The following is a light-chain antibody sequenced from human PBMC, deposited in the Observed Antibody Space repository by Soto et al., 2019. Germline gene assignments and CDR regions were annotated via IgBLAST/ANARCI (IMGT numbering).Light chain of an antibody. CDR2: EVS. CDR3: SSFTSSSTTVDVI. J-gene: IGLJ2*01. CDR1: ISDVGNYKY. V-gene: IGLV2-14*01. Sequence: QSALTQPASVYGSRGQSITISCTGTISDVGNYKYVSWYQQHPGKAPKLMIYEVSNRPSGVSNRFSGFKSGNTASLTISGLQAEDEADYYCSSFTSSSTTVDVIFGGGTKLTVL.